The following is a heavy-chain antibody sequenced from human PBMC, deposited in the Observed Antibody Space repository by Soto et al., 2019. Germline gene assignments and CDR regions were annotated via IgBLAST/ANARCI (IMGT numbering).Heavy chain of an antibody. CDR1: GGSFSGYY. Sequence: SETLSLTCAVYGGSFSGYYWTWIRQPPGKGLEWIGEINHSGSTNYNPSLKSRVTISVDTSKNQFSLKLSSVTAADTAVYYCVRENGHEGYWGRGTLVTVSS. CDR3: VRENGHEGY. CDR2: INHSGST. D-gene: IGHD1-1*01. V-gene: IGHV4-34*01. J-gene: IGHJ4*02.